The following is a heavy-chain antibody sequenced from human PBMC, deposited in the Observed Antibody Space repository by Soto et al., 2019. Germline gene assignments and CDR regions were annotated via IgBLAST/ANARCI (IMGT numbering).Heavy chain of an antibody. D-gene: IGHD2-8*01. J-gene: IGHJ6*02. CDR3: EKICGTSSLGELYALDL. Sequence: QVHLEQSGAELKKPGASVTVSCKASGYIFGDSYIHWVRQAPGQGLEWLGWINPKTGVTFSAETFRDRGNLTSDSALSTAYIDMKSLRRDDTAVDYCEKICGTSSLGELYALDLWGQGTTVTVSS. CDR1: GYIFGDSY. CDR2: INPKTGVT. V-gene: IGHV1-2*02.